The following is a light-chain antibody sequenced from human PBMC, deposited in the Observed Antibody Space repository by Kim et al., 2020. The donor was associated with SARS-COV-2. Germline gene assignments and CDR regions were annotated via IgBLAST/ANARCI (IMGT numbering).Light chain of an antibody. V-gene: IGLV3-1*01. J-gene: IGLJ2*01. CDR3: QAWDSTAVV. CDR1: KLGRKY. Sequence: SYELTQPPSVSVSPGQTASITRSGDKLGRKYSFWYQQKPGQSPVLVVYQDNRRPSGIPERFSGSNSGNTATLTITGTQAVDEADYYCQAWDSTAVVFGGG. CDR2: QDN.